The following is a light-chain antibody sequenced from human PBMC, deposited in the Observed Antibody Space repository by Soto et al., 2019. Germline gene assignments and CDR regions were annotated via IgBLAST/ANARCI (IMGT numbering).Light chain of an antibody. J-gene: IGLJ2*01. V-gene: IGLV2-8*01. CDR3: SSYSGSNILVV. Sequence: QSVLTQPPSASGSPGQSVTISCTGTSSDVGDYNYVSWYQQHPGKAPKLMIYEVTKRPSGVPDRFSGSKSGNTASLTVSGLQAEDEADYYCSSYSGSNILVVFGGGTKLTVL. CDR2: EVT. CDR1: SSDVGDYNY.